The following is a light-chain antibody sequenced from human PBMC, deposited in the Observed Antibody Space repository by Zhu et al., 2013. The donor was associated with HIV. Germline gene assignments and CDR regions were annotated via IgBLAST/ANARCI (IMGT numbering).Light chain of an antibody. V-gene: IGLV2-14*01. J-gene: IGLJ1*01. CDR3: SSYTSSSPYV. CDR2: EVS. CDR1: SSDVGGYNY. Sequence: QSALTQPASVSGSPGQSITISCTGTSSDVGGYNYVSWYQQHPGKAPKLMIYEVSYRPLGVSNRFSASKSGNTASLTISGLQADDEADYYCSSYTSSSPYVFGTGTKVTVL.